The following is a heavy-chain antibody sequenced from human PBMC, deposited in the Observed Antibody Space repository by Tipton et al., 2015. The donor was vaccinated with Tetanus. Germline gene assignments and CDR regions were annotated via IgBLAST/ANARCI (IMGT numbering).Heavy chain of an antibody. J-gene: IGHJ5*02. V-gene: IGHV4-4*02. D-gene: IGHD5-24*01. CDR1: GGSIDSINW. CDR3: ARGFQERWQKSGWFDP. CDR2: TSDSGYT. Sequence: TLSLTCAVSGGSIDSINWWSWVRQPPGQGLEWIGETSDSGYTNYNPSLKSRVTMSGDTSKNQFSLKLNSVTAADTAVYYCARGFQERWQKSGWFDPWGQGTLVTVSS.